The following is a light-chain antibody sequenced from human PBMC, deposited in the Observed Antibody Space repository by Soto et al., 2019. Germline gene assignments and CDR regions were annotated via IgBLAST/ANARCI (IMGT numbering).Light chain of an antibody. V-gene: IGKV1-13*02. J-gene: IGKJ5*01. Sequence: AIQLTQSPSSLSASVGDRVTITCRASQDIRGALAWYQQKPGKAPKILIYDVSTLESGVPSRFSGSSSVTDFTLTISSLQPVDFATYYCQQFNSYPITFGQGTRLEIK. CDR2: DVS. CDR3: QQFNSYPIT. CDR1: QDIRGA.